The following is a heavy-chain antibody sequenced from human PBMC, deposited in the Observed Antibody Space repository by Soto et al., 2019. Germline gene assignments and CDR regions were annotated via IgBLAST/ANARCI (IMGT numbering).Heavy chain of an antibody. CDR2: IYYSGST. CDR3: ASFWSGYLSNFDY. Sequence: SETLSLTCTVSGGSISSGGYYWSWIRQHPGKGLEWIGYIYYSGSTYYNPSLKSRVTISVDTSKNQFSLKLSSVTAADTAVYYCASFWSGYLSNFDYWGQGTLVTVSS. CDR1: GGSISSGGYY. J-gene: IGHJ4*02. V-gene: IGHV4-31*03. D-gene: IGHD3-3*01.